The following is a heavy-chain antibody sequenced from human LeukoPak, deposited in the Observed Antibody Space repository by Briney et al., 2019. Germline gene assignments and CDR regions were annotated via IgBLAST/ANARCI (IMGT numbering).Heavy chain of an antibody. D-gene: IGHD3-22*01. J-gene: IGHJ4*02. V-gene: IGHV4-4*07. CDR1: GGSISSYY. CDR3: ARGLGYYDSSGYSAK. CDR2: IYTSGST. Sequence: SETLSLTCTVSGGSISSYYWSWIRQPAGKGLEWIGRIYTSGSTNYNPSLKSRVTISVDTSKNQFSLKLSSVTAADTAVYYCARGLGYYDSSGYSAKWGQGTLVTVSS.